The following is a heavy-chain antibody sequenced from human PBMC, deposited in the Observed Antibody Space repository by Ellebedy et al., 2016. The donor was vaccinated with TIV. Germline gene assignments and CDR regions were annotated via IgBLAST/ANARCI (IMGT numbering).Heavy chain of an antibody. Sequence: PGGSLRLSCAASGFTFTTYEMHWVRQAPGKRLEWGSYINGIGNSIYYADSVKGRFTVSRDNAKNSLYLQMNSLRVEDTAIYYCAKLDYPSEPKGQAVDYWGQGTQVTVSS. CDR1: GFTFTTYE. J-gene: IGHJ4*02. V-gene: IGHV3-48*03. CDR2: INGIGNSI. D-gene: IGHD3-10*01. CDR3: AKLDYPSEPKGQAVDY.